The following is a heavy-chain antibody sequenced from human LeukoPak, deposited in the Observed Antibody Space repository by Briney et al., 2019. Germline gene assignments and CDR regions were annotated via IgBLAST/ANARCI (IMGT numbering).Heavy chain of an antibody. CDR2: INHSGST. V-gene: IGHV4-34*01. J-gene: IGHJ4*02. CDR1: GGSFSGYY. CDR3: ARGLAAARRRYFDY. D-gene: IGHD6-6*01. Sequence: PSETLSLTCAVYGGSFSGYYWSWIRQPPGKGLEWIGEINHSGSTNYNPSLKSRVTISVDTSKNQFSPKLSSVTAADTAVYYCARGLAAARRRYFDYWGQGTLVTVSS.